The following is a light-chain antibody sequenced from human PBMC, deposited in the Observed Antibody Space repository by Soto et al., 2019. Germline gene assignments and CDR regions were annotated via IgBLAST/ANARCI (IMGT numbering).Light chain of an antibody. CDR2: DVN. J-gene: IGLJ2*01. V-gene: IGLV2-11*01. Sequence: QSALTQPRSVSGSPGQSVAISCTGTSRDVGAYNYVSWYQQHPGKAPKVMIYDVNKRPSGVPDRFSGSKSDNTAPLTISGLQAEDEADYYCCAYAGSYSLVFGGGTKLTVL. CDR3: CAYAGSYSLV. CDR1: SRDVGAYNY.